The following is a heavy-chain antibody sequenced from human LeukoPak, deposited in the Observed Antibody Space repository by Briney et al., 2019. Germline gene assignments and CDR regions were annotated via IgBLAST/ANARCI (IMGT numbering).Heavy chain of an antibody. J-gene: IGHJ4*02. CDR1: GFTFSTYW. V-gene: IGHV3-7*03. CDR2: IQQDGIKK. CDR3: AKGGDHYYDSSGYYTGTMFFDF. D-gene: IGHD3-22*01. Sequence: GGSLRLSCAASGFTFSTYWMSWVRQAPGKGLEWVANIQQDGIKKYYVDSVEGRFTISRENAKNSLFLQMSSLRAEDTAVYYCAKGGDHYYDSSGYYTGTMFFDFWGQGTLVTVSS.